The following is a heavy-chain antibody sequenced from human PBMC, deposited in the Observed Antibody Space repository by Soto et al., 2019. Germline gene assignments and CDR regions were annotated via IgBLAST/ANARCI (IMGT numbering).Heavy chain of an antibody. Sequence: NPGGSLRLSCAASGFTFSNAWMSWVRQAPGKGLEWVGRVKSKTEGGTTDYAAPVKGRFTISRDDSKNTPYLQMNSLKTEDTGVYFCTTDYCSGGSCYSGFYFMDVWGKGTTVTVSS. D-gene: IGHD2-15*01. J-gene: IGHJ6*03. CDR3: TTDYCSGGSCYSGFYFMDV. CDR2: VKSKTEGGTT. V-gene: IGHV3-15*01. CDR1: GFTFSNAW.